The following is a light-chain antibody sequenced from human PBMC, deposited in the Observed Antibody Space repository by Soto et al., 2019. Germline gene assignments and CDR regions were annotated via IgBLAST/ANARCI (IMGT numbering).Light chain of an antibody. CDR2: GAS. CDR3: QQYGSSPWT. CDR1: QSVSSSY. V-gene: IGKV3-20*01. J-gene: IGKJ1*01. Sequence: EIVLTQSPGSLCLSPGERATLSGMASQSVSSSYLAWYQQKPGQAPRLLIYGASSRATGIADRFSGSGSGTDFTLTISRLEPEDFAVYYCQQYGSSPWTFGQGTKVDIK.